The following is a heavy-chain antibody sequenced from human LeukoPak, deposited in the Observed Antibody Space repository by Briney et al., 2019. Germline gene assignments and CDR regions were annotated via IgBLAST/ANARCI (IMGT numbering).Heavy chain of an antibody. Sequence: GESLKISCKGSGYSFSTYWVNWVRQMPGKGLEWMGRIDLSDSYTNYSPSIQGHVTISADKSVSTAYLQWSSLKASDTAMYYCARDNSAYCGGDCYVFDYWGQGTLVTVSS. V-gene: IGHV5-10-1*01. CDR3: ARDNSAYCGGDCYVFDY. D-gene: IGHD2-21*02. J-gene: IGHJ4*02. CDR2: IDLSDSYT. CDR1: GYSFSTYW.